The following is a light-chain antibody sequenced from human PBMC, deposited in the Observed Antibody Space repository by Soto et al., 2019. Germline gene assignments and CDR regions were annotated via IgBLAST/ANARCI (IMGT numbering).Light chain of an antibody. J-gene: IGLJ2*01. CDR2: EVS. CDR3: CSYAGSSTV. V-gene: IGLV2-23*02. CDR1: SSDVGIYNL. Sequence: QSALTQPASVSGSPGQSITISCTGTSSDVGIYNLVYWYQQHPGKAPKLMLYEVSKRPSGISNRFSGSKSGNTASLTISGLQAEYEADYYCCSYAGSSTVFGGGTMLTVL.